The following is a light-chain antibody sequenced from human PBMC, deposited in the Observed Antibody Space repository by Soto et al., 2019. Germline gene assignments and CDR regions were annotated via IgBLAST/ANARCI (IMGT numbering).Light chain of an antibody. V-gene: IGKV2D-29*02. Sequence: DVVMTQTPLSLSAAPGQPASISCKPFQSLLHITGETFLFWYLQKPGQSPQLLIYEVSTRVSGVPDRFSGSGSGTDFTLEISRVETDDVGIYYCMQSTQLPPTFGQGTRLEI. J-gene: IGKJ5*01. CDR1: QSLLHITGETF. CDR2: EVS. CDR3: MQSTQLPPT.